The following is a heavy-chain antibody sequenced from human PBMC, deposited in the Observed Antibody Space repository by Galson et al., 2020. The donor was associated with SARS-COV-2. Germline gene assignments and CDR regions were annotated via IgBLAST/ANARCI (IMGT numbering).Heavy chain of an antibody. CDR1: GFTFSSYA. V-gene: IGHV3-30*01. J-gene: IGHJ5*02. CDR2: ISYDGSNK. D-gene: IGHD6-19*01. Sequence: PGGSLRLSCAASGFTFSSYAMHWVRQAPGKGLEWVAVISYDGSNKYYADSVKGRFTISRDNSKNTLYLQMNSLRAEDTAVYYCARDQRLTPPQVAGTSGDNWFDPWGQGTLVTVSS. CDR3: ARDQRLTPPQVAGTSGDNWFDP.